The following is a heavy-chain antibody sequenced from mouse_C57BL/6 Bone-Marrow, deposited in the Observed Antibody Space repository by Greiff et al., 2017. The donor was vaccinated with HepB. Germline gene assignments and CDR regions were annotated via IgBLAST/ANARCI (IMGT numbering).Heavy chain of an antibody. Sequence: QVHVKQSGAELASPGASVTLSCKASGYTFTDHIMNWVKKRPGQGLEWIGRIYPVSGETNYNQKFMGKATFSVDRSSSTVYMVLNSLTSEGPAVYYCGRQEGNYGWFDYWGQGTTLTVSS. V-gene: IGHV1-11*01. CDR3: GRQEGNYGWFDY. J-gene: IGHJ2*01. D-gene: IGHD2-1*01. CDR2: IYPVSGET. CDR1: GYTFTDHI.